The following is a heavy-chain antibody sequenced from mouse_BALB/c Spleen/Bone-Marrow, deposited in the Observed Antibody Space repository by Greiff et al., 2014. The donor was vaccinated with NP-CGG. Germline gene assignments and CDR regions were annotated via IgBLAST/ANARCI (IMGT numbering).Heavy chain of an antibody. CDR2: IDPANGNT. V-gene: IGHV14-3*02. CDR3: ALYYDSDVAY. J-gene: IGHJ2*01. CDR1: GFNIKDTY. Sequence: EVQLQQSGAELVKPGASVKLSCTASGFNIKDTYMHWVKQRPEQGLEWIGRIDPANGNTKYDPKFQGKATITADTSSNTAYLQLSSLTSEDTPVYYCALYYDSDVAYGGQAPTLPVS. D-gene: IGHD2-4*01.